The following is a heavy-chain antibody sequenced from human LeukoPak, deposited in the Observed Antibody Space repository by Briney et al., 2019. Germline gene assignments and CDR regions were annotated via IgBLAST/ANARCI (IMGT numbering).Heavy chain of an antibody. CDR2: IYYSGST. Sequence: PSETLSLTCTVSGASITSYYWSWLQQSPGKGLEWIGYIYYSGSTNYNPSLKSRATISLDTSKNLFSLKLTSVTAADTAMYYCAREGDLIAVPHDALDIWGPGTMVTVSS. CDR3: AREGDLIAVPHDALDI. V-gene: IGHV4-59*01. J-gene: IGHJ3*02. CDR1: GASITSYY. D-gene: IGHD6-19*01.